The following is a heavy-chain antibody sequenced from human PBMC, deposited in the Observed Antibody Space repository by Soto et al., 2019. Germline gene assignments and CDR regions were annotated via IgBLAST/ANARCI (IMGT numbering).Heavy chain of an antibody. CDR2: INPNSGGT. J-gene: IGHJ6*02. Sequence: GPSVQVSCKASGYTFTGYYMHWVRQAPGQGLEWMGWINPNSGGTNYAQKFQGWVTMTRDTSISTAYMELSRLRSDDTAVYYCARDLWIHGGLPTSSGMDVWGQGTTVTVAS. CDR3: ARDLWIHGGLPTSSGMDV. D-gene: IGHD5-18*01. V-gene: IGHV1-2*04. CDR1: GYTFTGYY.